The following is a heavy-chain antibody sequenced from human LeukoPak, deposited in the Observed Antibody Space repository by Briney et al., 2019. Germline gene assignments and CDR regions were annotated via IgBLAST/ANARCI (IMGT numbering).Heavy chain of an antibody. V-gene: IGHV1-18*01. CDR3: AREASTSWPNWFDP. Sequence: ASVKVSCKASGYTFTTYGISWVRQAPGQGLEWMGWISAYNGNTKYAQNLWGRVTMTTDTSTGTAYMELRGLRSDDTAMYYCAREASTSWPNWFDPWGQGTLVTVSS. CDR1: GYTFTTYG. CDR2: ISAYNGNT. J-gene: IGHJ5*02. D-gene: IGHD6-13*01.